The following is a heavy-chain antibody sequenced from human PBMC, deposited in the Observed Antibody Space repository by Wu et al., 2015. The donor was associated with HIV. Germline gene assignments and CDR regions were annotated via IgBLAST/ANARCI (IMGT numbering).Heavy chain of an antibody. J-gene: IGHJ3*02. CDR1: GGTFSNYG. Sequence: QVQLLQSGAEVKNPGSSVRVSCKASGGTFSNYGISWVRQAPGQGLEWMGRIIPILGVASYVPKFLGRVTFTADESTRTAYMELSSVRSEDTAMYYCARAPAGSSDYKSAFDIWGQGTMVTVSS. V-gene: IGHV1-69*04. CDR3: ARAPAGSSDYKSAFDI. CDR2: IIPILGVA. D-gene: IGHD1-26*01.